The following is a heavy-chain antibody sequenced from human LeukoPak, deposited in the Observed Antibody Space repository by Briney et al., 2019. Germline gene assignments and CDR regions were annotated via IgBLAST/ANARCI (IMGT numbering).Heavy chain of an antibody. Sequence: SSQTLSLTCTVSGGSIGSGSYYWSWIRQPAGKGLEWIGRIYTSGSTNYNPSLKSRVTISVDTSKNQFSLKLSSVTAADTAVYYCARSIMDTAMVADFDYWGQGTLVTVSS. CDR1: GGSIGSGSYY. J-gene: IGHJ4*02. D-gene: IGHD5-18*01. V-gene: IGHV4-61*02. CDR2: IYTSGST. CDR3: ARSIMDTAMVADFDY.